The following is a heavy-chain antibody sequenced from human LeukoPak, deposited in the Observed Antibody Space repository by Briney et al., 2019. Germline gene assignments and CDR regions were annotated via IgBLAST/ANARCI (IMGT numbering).Heavy chain of an antibody. CDR1: GFTFSDYY. D-gene: IGHD3-16*01. CDR3: ARWGGGVAPAGY. V-gene: IGHV3-11*06. J-gene: IGHJ4*02. CDR2: ISSSSSYT. Sequence: GGSLRLSCVASGFTFSDYYMSWLRQAPGKGLEWVSYISSSSSYTNYADSVKGRFTISRDNAKNSLYLQMNSLRAEDTAVYYCARWGGGVAPAGYWGQGTLVTVSS.